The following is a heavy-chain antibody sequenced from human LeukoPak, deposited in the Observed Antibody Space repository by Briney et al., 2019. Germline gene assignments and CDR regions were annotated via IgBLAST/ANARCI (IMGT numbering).Heavy chain of an antibody. D-gene: IGHD5-18*01. CDR1: GGSISSSSYY. CDR2: IYYSGST. CDR3: ARAPGYSYGLCDY. Sequence: PSETLSLTCTVFGGSISSSSYYWGWVRQPPGEGLEWIGSIYYSGSTYYSPSLKSRVAISVDTSKNQFSLKLSSVTAADTAVYYCARAPGYSYGLCDYWGQGTLVTVSS. V-gene: IGHV4-39*07. J-gene: IGHJ4*02.